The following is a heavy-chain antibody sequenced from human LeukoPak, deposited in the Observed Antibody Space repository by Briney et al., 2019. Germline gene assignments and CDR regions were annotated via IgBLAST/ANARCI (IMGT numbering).Heavy chain of an antibody. D-gene: IGHD2-8*01. CDR2: ISSGSTI. Sequence: GGSLRLSCAASGFTFSDYYMSWIRQAPGKGLEWVSYISSGSTIYYADSVKGRFTISRDNAKNSLYLQMNSLRAEDTAVYYCAREGRYCTNGVCSTSLYYFDYWGQGTLVTVSS. J-gene: IGHJ4*02. V-gene: IGHV3-11*01. CDR3: AREGRYCTNGVCSTSLYYFDY. CDR1: GFTFSDYY.